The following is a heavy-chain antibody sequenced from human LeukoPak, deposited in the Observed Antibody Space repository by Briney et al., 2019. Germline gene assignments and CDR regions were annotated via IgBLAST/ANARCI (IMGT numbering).Heavy chain of an antibody. CDR2: INSDGRST. CDR3: AKGNWRYFDY. J-gene: IGHJ4*02. D-gene: IGHD1-1*01. V-gene: IGHV3-74*01. CDR1: GFTFSSYA. Sequence: PGGSLRLSCAASGFTFSSYAMSWVRQAPGKGLVWVSRINSDGRSTTYADSVKGRFTTSRDNAKNTLYLQMNSLGADDTAVYYCAKGNWRYFDYWGQGTLVTVSS.